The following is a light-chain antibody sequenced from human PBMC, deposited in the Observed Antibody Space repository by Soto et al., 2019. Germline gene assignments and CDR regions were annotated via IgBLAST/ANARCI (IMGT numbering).Light chain of an antibody. CDR2: DVR. V-gene: IGLV2-11*01. CDR1: SSNIGGFDY. Sequence: QSALTQPRSVSGSPGQSVTISCTGTSSNIGGFDYVSWYQQDPGKAPKLLIYDVRKRPSGVPDRFSGSKSGNTASLTISGLQAEDEADYYCCSYAGTYDVVFGGGTKLTVL. CDR3: CSYAGTYDVV. J-gene: IGLJ2*01.